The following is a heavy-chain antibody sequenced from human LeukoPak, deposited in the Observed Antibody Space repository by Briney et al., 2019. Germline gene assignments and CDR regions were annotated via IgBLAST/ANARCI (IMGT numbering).Heavy chain of an antibody. D-gene: IGHD2-21*02. CDR2: VSGSGGST. J-gene: IGHJ4*02. CDR3: AKDLAFCGVDCYSNYVDY. V-gene: IGHV3-23*01. CDR1: GFTFSSYA. Sequence: GGSLRLSCAASGFTFSSYAMSWVRQAPGKGLEWVSAVSGSGGSTYYADSVKGRFTISRDNSKNTRYLQMNSLRAEDTAVYYCAKDLAFCGVDCYSNYVDYCGQGTLVTVSS.